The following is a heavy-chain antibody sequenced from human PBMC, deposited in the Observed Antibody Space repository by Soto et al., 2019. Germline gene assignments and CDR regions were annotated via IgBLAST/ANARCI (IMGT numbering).Heavy chain of an antibody. CDR1: GYTFTSYG. Sequence: AASVKVSCKASGYTFTSYGISWVRQAPGQGLEWMGWISAYNGNTNYAQQLQGRVTMTTDTSTSTAYMERGSLRSDDTAVYYCARGGRYYYGSGSYIWFDPWGQGTLVTVSS. D-gene: IGHD3-10*01. V-gene: IGHV1-18*04. J-gene: IGHJ5*02. CDR2: ISAYNGNT. CDR3: ARGGRYYYGSGSYIWFDP.